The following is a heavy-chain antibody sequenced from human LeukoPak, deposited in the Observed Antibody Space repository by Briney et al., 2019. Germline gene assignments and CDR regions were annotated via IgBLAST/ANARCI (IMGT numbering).Heavy chain of an antibody. CDR2: ISSGSTYI. CDR3: PRSVASAKDAFDI. J-gene: IGHJ3*02. Sequence: GGSLRLSCAASGLTFSRYSMNALRQARGKGLEGVASISSGSTYIYYGGSLKGRFTISRDNDKNSLDLQMNSLRANDTAVYYFPRSVASAKDAFDIWCQGRIVTVCS. D-gene: IGHD6-25*01. CDR1: GLTFSRYS. V-gene: IGHV3-21*03.